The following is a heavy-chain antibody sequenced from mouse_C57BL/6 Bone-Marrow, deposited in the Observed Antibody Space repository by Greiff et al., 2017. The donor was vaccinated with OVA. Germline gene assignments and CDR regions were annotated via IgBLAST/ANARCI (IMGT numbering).Heavy chain of an antibody. D-gene: IGHD2-4*01. CDR3: AREEIYYDYDRFAY. CDR1: GFTFSDYG. CDR2: ISSGSSTI. V-gene: IGHV5-17*01. J-gene: IGHJ3*01. Sequence: EVQGVESGGGLVKPGGSLKLSCAASGFTFSDYGMHWVRQAPEKGLEWVAYISSGSSTIYYADTVKGRFTISRDNAKNTLFLQMTSLRSEDTAMYYCAREEIYYDYDRFAYWGQGTLVTVSA.